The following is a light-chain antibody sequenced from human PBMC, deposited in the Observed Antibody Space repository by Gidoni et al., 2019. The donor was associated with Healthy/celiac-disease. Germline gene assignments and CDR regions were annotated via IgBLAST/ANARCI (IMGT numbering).Light chain of an antibody. Sequence: DIQMTQSPSSLSASVGDRVTITCQASQDISNYLHWYQQKPGKAPKLLIYDASTLETGVPSRFSGSGSGTDFTFTISSLQPEDIVTYYCQQYDNLPPYTYGQGTKLEIK. CDR3: QQYDNLPPYT. J-gene: IGKJ2*01. V-gene: IGKV1-33*01. CDR2: DAS. CDR1: QDISNY.